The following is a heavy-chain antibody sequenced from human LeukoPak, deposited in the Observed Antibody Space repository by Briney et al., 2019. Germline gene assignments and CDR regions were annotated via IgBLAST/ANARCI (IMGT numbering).Heavy chain of an antibody. CDR2: IWSDGSNK. CDR1: GFTFSNYG. D-gene: IGHD1-14*01. J-gene: IGHJ4*02. Sequence: PGRSLRLSCAASGFTFSNYGINWVRQAPGKGREWVALIWSDGSNKYYADSVKGRFTVSRDNSENTVSLQMNSLSPDDTAMYYCAKDVGYLTGYFDYWGQGTLVTVST. V-gene: IGHV3-33*03. CDR3: AKDVGYLTGYFDY.